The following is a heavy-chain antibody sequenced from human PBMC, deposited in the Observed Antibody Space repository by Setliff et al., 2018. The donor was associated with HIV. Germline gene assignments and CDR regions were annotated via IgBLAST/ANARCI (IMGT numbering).Heavy chain of an antibody. CDR1: GYTFTAYY. D-gene: IGHD2-15*01. V-gene: IGHV1-2*02. CDR2: INPDSGAT. CDR3: ARGPEEGDCSGGSCYGNFDP. J-gene: IGHJ5*02. Sequence: GASVKVSCKSSGYTFTAYYIHWVRQARGQGLEWMGWINPDSGATKYAEKFEGRVSLTRDTSINTVYMELSSLRSDDTAVYYCARGPEEGDCSGGSCYGNFDPWGQGTLVTVSS.